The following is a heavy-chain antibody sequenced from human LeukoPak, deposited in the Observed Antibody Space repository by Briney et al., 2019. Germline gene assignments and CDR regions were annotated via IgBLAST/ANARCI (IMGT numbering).Heavy chain of an antibody. CDR2: IYYSGST. J-gene: IGHJ2*01. Sequence: SQTLSLTCAVSGGSISGGGYSWNWIRQPPGKGLEWIGYIYYSGSTNYNPSLKSRVTISVDTSKNQFSLKLSSVTAADTAVYYCARVYYSSSYDYWYFDLWGRGTLVTVSS. CDR1: GGSISGGGYS. D-gene: IGHD6-13*01. V-gene: IGHV4-30-4*07. CDR3: ARVYYSSSYDYWYFDL.